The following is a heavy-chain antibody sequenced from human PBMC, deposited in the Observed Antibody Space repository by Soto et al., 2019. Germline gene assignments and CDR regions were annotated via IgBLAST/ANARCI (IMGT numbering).Heavy chain of an antibody. Sequence: SETLSLTCTVSGGSISSSSYYWGWIRQPPGKGLEWIGSIYYSGSTYYNPPLKSRVTISVDTSKNQFSLKLSSVTAADTAVYYCARHYDFWSGYYNYYYYYMDVWGKGTTVTVSS. CDR1: GGSISSSSYY. V-gene: IGHV4-39*01. CDR3: ARHYDFWSGYYNYYYYYMDV. J-gene: IGHJ6*03. D-gene: IGHD3-3*01. CDR2: IYYSGST.